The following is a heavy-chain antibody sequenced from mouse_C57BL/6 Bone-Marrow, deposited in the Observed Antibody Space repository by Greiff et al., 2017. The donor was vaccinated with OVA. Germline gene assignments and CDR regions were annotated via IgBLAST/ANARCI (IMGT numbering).Heavy chain of an antibody. J-gene: IGHJ3*01. D-gene: IGHD1-1*01. V-gene: IGHV5-4*01. CDR2: ISDGGSYT. Sequence: EVMLVESGGGLVKPGGSLKLSCAASGFTFSSYAMSWVRQTPEKRLEWVATISDGGSYTYYPDNVKGRFTISRDNAKNNLYLQMSHLKSEDTAMYYCAREGYGSSSAWFAYWGQGTLVTVSA. CDR3: AREGYGSSSAWFAY. CDR1: GFTFSSYA.